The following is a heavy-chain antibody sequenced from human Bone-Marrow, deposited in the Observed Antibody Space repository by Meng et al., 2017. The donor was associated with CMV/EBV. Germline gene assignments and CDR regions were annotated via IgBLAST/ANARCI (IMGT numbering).Heavy chain of an antibody. V-gene: IGHV5-51*01. CDR3: ARQGCSSTGCHTVDY. Sequence: KVSCKGSGYSFTSHWIGWVRQMPGKGLEWMGIIYPGDSETRYRPSFQGQVTISADKSINTAYLQWSSLNASDTAMYYCARQGCSSTGCHTVDYWGQGTLVTVSS. D-gene: IGHD2-2*02. J-gene: IGHJ4*02. CDR1: GYSFTSHW. CDR2: IYPGDSET.